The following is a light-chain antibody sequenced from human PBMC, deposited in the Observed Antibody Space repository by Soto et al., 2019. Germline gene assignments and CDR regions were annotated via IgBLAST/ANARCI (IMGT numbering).Light chain of an antibody. CDR1: SSDVGAYNF. V-gene: IGLV2-14*03. J-gene: IGLJ1*01. CDR3: MSFTSSNTYV. Sequence: VLTQPASGTGSPGQSITTSCTGTSSDVGAYNFVSWYQHHPDKAPKVVIYDVANRPSGVSYRFSASKSGNTASLTISGLQAEDEADYYCMSFTSSNTYVFGTGTKVTVL. CDR2: DVA.